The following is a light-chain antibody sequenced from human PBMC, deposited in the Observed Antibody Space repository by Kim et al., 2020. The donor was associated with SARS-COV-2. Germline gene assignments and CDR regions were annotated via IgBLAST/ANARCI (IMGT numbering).Light chain of an antibody. Sequence: QSALTQPATVSGSPGQSITISCTGTSSDVGGYNFVSWYQQHPGKAPKLMIYAVSKRPSGVSNRFSGSKSGNTASLTISGLQAEDEADYYCTSYTGSITWVFGGGTKLTVL. CDR2: AVS. J-gene: IGLJ3*02. CDR1: SSDVGGYNF. CDR3: TSYTGSITWV. V-gene: IGLV2-14*01.